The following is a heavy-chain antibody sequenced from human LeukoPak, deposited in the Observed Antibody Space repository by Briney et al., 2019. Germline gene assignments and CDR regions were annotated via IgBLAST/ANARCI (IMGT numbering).Heavy chain of an antibody. V-gene: IGHV3-21*01. CDR3: ARDMPTGNGGCSDY. D-gene: IGHD3-16*01. CDR2: ISSSSSYI. Sequence: GGSLRLSCAASGFTFSSYSMNWVRQAPGKGLEWVSSISSSSSYIYYADSVKGRFTISRDNAKNSLYLQMNSLRAEDTAVYYCARDMPTGNGGCSDYWGQGTLVTVSS. CDR1: GFTFSSYS. J-gene: IGHJ4*02.